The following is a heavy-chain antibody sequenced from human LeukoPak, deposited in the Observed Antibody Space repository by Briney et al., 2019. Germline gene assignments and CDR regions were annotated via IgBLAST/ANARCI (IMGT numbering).Heavy chain of an antibody. D-gene: IGHD3-16*02. V-gene: IGHV4-34*01. CDR1: GGSFSGYY. CDR3: ARGPSNYDYVWGSYRYGGYFDY. CDR2: INHSGST. Sequence: SETLSLTCAVYGGSFSGYYWSWIRQPPGKGLEWIGEINHSGSTNYNPSLKSRVTISLDTSKNQFSLKLSSVTAADTAVYYCARGPSNYDYVWGSYRYGGYFDYWGQGTLVTVSS. J-gene: IGHJ4*02.